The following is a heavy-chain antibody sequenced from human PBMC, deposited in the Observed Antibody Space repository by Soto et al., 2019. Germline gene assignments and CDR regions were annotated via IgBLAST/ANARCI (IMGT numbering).Heavy chain of an antibody. CDR3: ARGLRPDIVLVPADMRRYPYNWFDP. CDR1: GYTFTSYD. CDR2: MNPNSGNT. D-gene: IGHD2-2*01. V-gene: IGHV1-8*01. Sequence: QVQLVQSGAEVKKPGASVKVSCKASGYTFTSYDINWVRQATGQGLEWMGWMNPNSGNTGYAQKFQGRVTMTRNNSHRTGYMELGSLSSKDTAGYYCARGLRPDIVLVPADMRRYPYNWFDPWGQGTLVTVSS. J-gene: IGHJ5*02.